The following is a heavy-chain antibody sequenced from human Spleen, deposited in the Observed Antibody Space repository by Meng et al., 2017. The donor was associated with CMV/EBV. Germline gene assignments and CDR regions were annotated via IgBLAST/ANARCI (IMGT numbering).Heavy chain of an antibody. CDR3: VRDRNYYFDH. J-gene: IGHJ4*02. CDR1: GDSISRSAHY. Sequence: SETLSLTCTVSGDSISRSAHYWGWIRQPPGKGLEWIGYVYYNGNTNYNPSLKSRVTISVDTSKNQFSLRLTSVTAADTAVYYCVRDRNYYFDHWGQGTLVTVSS. D-gene: IGHD1-14*01. CDR2: VYYNGNT. V-gene: IGHV4-61*08.